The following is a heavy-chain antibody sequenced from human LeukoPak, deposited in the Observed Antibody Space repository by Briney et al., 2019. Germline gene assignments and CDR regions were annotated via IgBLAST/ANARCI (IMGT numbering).Heavy chain of an antibody. J-gene: IGHJ6*03. Sequence: SETLSLTCAVSGGSFSGYYWSWIRQPPGKGLEWIGEINHSGSTNYNPSLKSRVTISVDTSKNQFSLKLSSVTAADTAVYYCAREGGSSWYSRDYYYMDVWGKGSTVTVSS. CDR1: GGSFSGYY. CDR3: AREGGSSWYSRDYYYMDV. CDR2: INHSGST. D-gene: IGHD6-13*01. V-gene: IGHV4-34*01.